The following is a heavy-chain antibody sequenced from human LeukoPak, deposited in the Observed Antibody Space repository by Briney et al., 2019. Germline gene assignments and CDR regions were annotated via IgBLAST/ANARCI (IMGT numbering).Heavy chain of an antibody. CDR2: IYYSGST. J-gene: IGHJ4*02. D-gene: IGHD1-26*01. CDR1: GGSISSSSYY. V-gene: IGHV4-39*07. Sequence: SETLSLTCTVSGGSISSSSYYWGWIRQPPGTGLEWIGSIYYSGSTYYNPSLKSRVTVSVDTSKNQFSLKLSSVTAADTAVYYCARAPASGSYGIAWGQGTLVTVSS. CDR3: ARAPASGSYGIA.